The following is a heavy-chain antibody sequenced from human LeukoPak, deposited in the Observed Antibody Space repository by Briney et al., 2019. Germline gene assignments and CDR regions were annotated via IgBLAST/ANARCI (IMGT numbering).Heavy chain of an antibody. D-gene: IGHD1-7*01. CDR2: ISGSTDYT. V-gene: IGHV3-11*06. Sequence: GGSLSCAFSASGFTSSNDTMIWIRQAPGKGLEWVSYISGSTDYTNYADSVKGRLITSRDNAKNSQYLQMNSLRDEDTAVYYCSGASLEVGNFFDNWGQGTLVTVSS. J-gene: IGHJ4*02. CDR1: GFTSSNDT. CDR3: SGASLEVGNFFDN.